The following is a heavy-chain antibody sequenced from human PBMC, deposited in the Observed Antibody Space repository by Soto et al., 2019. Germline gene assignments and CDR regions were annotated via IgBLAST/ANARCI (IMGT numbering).Heavy chain of an antibody. CDR2: IYYSGST. CDR1: GGSISSYY. D-gene: IGHD6-19*01. V-gene: IGHV4-59*01. CDR3: ARGVYSSGWYDGLDP. J-gene: IGHJ5*02. Sequence: PSETLSLTCTVSGGSISSYYWSWIRQPPGKGLEWIGYIYYSGSTNYNPSLKSRVTISVDTSKNQFSLKLSSVTAADTAVYYCARGVYSSGWYDGLDPWGQGTLVTVSS.